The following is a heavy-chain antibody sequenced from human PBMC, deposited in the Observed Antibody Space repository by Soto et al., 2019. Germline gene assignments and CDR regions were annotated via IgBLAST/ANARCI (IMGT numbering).Heavy chain of an antibody. CDR1: GGSISSYY. CDR3: ARHPDRAMKFDY. D-gene: IGHD5-18*01. V-gene: IGHV4-59*01. J-gene: IGHJ4*02. Sequence: PSETLSLTCTVSGGSISSYYWSWIRQPPGKGLEWIGYIYYSGSTNYNPSLKSRVTISVDTSKNQFSLKLSSVTAADTAVYYCARHPDRAMKFDYWGQGTLGTVSS. CDR2: IYYSGST.